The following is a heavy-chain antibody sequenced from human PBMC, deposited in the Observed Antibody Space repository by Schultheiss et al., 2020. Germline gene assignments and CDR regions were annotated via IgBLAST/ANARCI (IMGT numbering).Heavy chain of an antibody. D-gene: IGHD1-26*01. J-gene: IGHJ3*02. V-gene: IGHV3-53*01. CDR1: GFTVSTNC. CDR3: ARRIVGTTELVFDI. CDR2: IYSGGSI. Sequence: GESLKISCAASGFTVSTNCMSWFRQAPGKGLEWVSVIYSGGSIYYADSVKGRFTISRDKSKNTLYLQMNSLRAEDTAVYSCARRIVGTTELVFDIWGQGTMVTVSS.